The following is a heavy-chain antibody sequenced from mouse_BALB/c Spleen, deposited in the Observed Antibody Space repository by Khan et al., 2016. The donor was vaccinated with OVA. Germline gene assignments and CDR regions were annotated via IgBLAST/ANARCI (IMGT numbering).Heavy chain of an antibody. V-gene: IGHV1S136*01. J-gene: IGHJ3*01. CDR1: GYTFTSYV. CDR2: IYPYNDDT. Sequence: VQLQQSGPELVKPGASVKMFCKASGYTFTSYVMHWVKQKPGLGLEWIGYIYPYNDDTKYNEKFKGKATLTSDKSSSTAYMELSSLTSEDSVVYYCAPGDGYYVSFAYWGQGTLVTVSA. D-gene: IGHD2-3*01. CDR3: APGDGYYVSFAY.